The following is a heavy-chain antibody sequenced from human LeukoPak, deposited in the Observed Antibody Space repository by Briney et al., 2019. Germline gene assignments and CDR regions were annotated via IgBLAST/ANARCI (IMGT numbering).Heavy chain of an antibody. CDR1: GFTFTNYA. CDR3: ARETTVTFPDAFDI. J-gene: IGHJ3*02. CDR2: ISGSGGNT. V-gene: IGHV3-23*01. Sequence: GGSLRLSCAASGFTFTNYAMSWDRQAPGKGLEWVSAISGSGGNTYYADSVKGHFTISRDNVKNTMYLQMNSLRAEDTAVYYCARETTVTFPDAFDIWGQGTKVTVSS. D-gene: IGHD4-17*01.